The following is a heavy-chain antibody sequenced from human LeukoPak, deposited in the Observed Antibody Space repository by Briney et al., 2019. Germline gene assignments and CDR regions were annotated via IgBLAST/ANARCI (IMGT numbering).Heavy chain of an antibody. D-gene: IGHD2-21*02. V-gene: IGHV1-69*05. CDR1: GGTFSSYA. CDR2: IIPIFGTA. CDR3: ARGCGGDCSSAFDI. J-gene: IGHJ3*02. Sequence: GSSVKVSCKASGGTFSSYAISWVRQAPGQGLEWMGRIIPIFGTANYAQKFQGRVTITTDESTSTAYMKLSSLRSEDTAVYYCARGCGGDCSSAFDIWGQGTMVTVSS.